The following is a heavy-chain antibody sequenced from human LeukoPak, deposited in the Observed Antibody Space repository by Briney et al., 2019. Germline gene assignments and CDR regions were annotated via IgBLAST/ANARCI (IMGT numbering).Heavy chain of an antibody. D-gene: IGHD3-22*01. V-gene: IGHV1-46*01. CDR1: GYTFTSYY. CDR3: ARDRSITMIPQDPFDY. J-gene: IGHJ4*02. Sequence: ASVKVSCKASGYTFTSYYMHWVRQAPGQGLEWMGIINPSGGSTSYAQKFQGRVTITADKSTSTAYMELSSLRSEDTAVYYCARDRSITMIPQDPFDYWGQGTLVTVSS. CDR2: INPSGGST.